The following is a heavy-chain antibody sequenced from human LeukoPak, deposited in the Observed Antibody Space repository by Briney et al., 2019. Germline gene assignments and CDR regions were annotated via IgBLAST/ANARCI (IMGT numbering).Heavy chain of an antibody. CDR3: ARDHVSRAGPNDAFDI. J-gene: IGHJ3*02. CDR2: SNHSGST. Sequence: SETLSLTCAVYGGSLSGYYWSCIRQPPGKGLEWVGESNHSGSTYYNPSLKSRVTISVDTYKKQFSLRLSSVTAADTAVYYCARDHVSRAGPNDAFDIWGQGTMVTVSS. V-gene: IGHV4-34*01. CDR1: GGSLSGYY. D-gene: IGHD3-10*02.